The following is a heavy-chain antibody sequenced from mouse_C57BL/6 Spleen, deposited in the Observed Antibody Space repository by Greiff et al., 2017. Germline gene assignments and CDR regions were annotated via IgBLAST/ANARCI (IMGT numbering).Heavy chain of an antibody. D-gene: IGHD2-1*01. Sequence: QVQLQQPGTELVKPGASVKLSCKASGYTFTSYWMHWVKQRPGQGLEWIGNINPSNGGTNYNEKFKSKATLTVDKSSRTAYMQLSSLTSEDSAVYYCARSGAYGNYVWYFDVWGTGTTVTVSS. J-gene: IGHJ1*03. CDR1: GYTFTSYW. CDR3: ARSGAYGNYVWYFDV. CDR2: INPSNGGT. V-gene: IGHV1-53*01.